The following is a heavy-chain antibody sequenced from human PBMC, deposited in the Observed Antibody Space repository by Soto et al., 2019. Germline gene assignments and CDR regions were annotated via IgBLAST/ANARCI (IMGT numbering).Heavy chain of an antibody. CDR3: ARAYSSSWAYFDY. Sequence: SETLSLTCTVSGGSISSYYWSWIRQPPGKGLEWIGYIYYSGSINYNPSLKSRVTISVDTSKNQFSLKLSSVTAADTAVYYCARAYSSSWAYFDYWGQGTLVTVSS. D-gene: IGHD6-13*01. CDR1: GGSISSYY. CDR2: IYYSGSI. V-gene: IGHV4-59*01. J-gene: IGHJ4*02.